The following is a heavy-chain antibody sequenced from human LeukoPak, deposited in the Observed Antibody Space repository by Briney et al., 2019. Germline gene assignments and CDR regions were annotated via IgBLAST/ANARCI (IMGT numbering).Heavy chain of an antibody. CDR2: IKEDESEK. Sequence: GGSLRLSCAGSGLTLSRSWMSWVRQAPGKGLQWVANIKEDESEKDYVDSVKGRFTISRDDAKNSLYLQMNSLRAEDTAVYYCARDAGYGYDRFDYWGQGTQVTVSS. D-gene: IGHD5-18*01. V-gene: IGHV3-7*01. CDR1: GLTLSRSW. CDR3: ARDAGYGYDRFDY. J-gene: IGHJ4*02.